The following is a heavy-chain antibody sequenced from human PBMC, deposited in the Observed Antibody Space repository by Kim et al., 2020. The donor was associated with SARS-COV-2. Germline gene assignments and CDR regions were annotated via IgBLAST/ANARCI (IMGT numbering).Heavy chain of an antibody. J-gene: IGHJ4*02. D-gene: IGHD3-22*01. CDR1: GYTFTSYG. CDR3: ARIHESVGYESDY. Sequence: ASVKVSCKASGYTFTSYGITWVRQAPGQGLEWMGWISTYNGNTKYAQKLQDRVTLTTDTSTKTVYMEVRSLRADDTAVYYCARIHESVGYESDYWGQGTLVTVSS. CDR2: ISTYNGNT. V-gene: IGHV1-18*01.